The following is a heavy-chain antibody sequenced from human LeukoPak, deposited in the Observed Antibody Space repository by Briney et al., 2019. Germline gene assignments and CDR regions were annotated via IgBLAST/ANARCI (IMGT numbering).Heavy chain of an antibody. CDR1: GFIFSDFG. CDR3: VRGLTYGDYINLDF. CDR2: IRYDESNT. D-gene: IGHD4-17*01. J-gene: IGHJ4*02. Sequence: PGGSLRLSCAASGFIFSDFGIHWVRQAPGKGLEWVAFIRYDESNTYYGDSVKGRFTISRDNSKNTVYLQMNSLRADDTAVYYCVRGLTYGDYINLDFWGQGTLVIVS. V-gene: IGHV3-30*02.